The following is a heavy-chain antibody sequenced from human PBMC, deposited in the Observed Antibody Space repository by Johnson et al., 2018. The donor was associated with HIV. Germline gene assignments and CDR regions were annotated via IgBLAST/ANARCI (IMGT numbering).Heavy chain of an antibody. CDR2: IKQDGSEK. V-gene: IGHV3-7*05. CDR3: ARDIAPLAGRDAFDS. J-gene: IGHJ3*02. D-gene: IGHD6-13*01. CDR1: GFTFSTYW. Sequence: VQLVESGGGLVQPGGSLRLSCTASGFTFSTYWMSWVRQAPGKGLEWVANIKQDGSEKYYVDSVKGRFTISRDNAKNSLYLQMNSLRAEDSAVYYCARDIAPLAGRDAFDSWGQGTMVTVSS.